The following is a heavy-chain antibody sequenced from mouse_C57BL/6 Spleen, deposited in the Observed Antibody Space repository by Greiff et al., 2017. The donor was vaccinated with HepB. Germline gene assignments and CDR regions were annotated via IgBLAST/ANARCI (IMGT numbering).Heavy chain of an antibody. D-gene: IGHD2-4*01. V-gene: IGHV1-69*01. CDR3: ARPIYYDYASYYFDY. CDR2: IDPSDSYT. J-gene: IGHJ2*01. Sequence: VQLQQPGAELVMPGASVKLSCKASGYTFTSYWMHWVKQRPGQGLEWIGEIDPSDSYTNYNQKFKGKSTLTVDKSSSTAYMQLSSLTSEDSAVYYCARPIYYDYASYYFDYWGQGTTLTVSS. CDR1: GYTFTSYW.